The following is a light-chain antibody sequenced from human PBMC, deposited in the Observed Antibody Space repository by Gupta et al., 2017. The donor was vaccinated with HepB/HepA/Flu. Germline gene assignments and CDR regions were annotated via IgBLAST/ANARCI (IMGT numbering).Light chain of an antibody. CDR1: NIGSKS. CDR2: DDS. Sequence: SYAMTQPPSVSLAPGRTARITWGGNNIGSKSVHGYQQKPGQAPVLVVYDDSDRPSGIPERFSGSNSGNTATLTISRVEAGDEADYYCQVWDSSSDHVVFGGGTKLTVL. CDR3: QVWDSSSDHVV. J-gene: IGLJ2*01. V-gene: IGLV3-21*03.